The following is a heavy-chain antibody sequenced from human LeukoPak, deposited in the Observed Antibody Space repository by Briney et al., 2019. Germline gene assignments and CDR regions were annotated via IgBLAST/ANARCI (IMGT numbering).Heavy chain of an antibody. CDR3: ARSELGY. J-gene: IGHJ4*02. Sequence: GGSLRLSCSASGFTFSSYSMNWVRQAPGKGLEWVSYIGSSSSTIYYTDSVKGRFTISRDNAKNSLYLQMNSLRAEDTAVYYCARSELGYWGQGTLVTVSS. V-gene: IGHV3-48*04. D-gene: IGHD3-16*01. CDR2: IGSSSSTI. CDR1: GFTFSSYS.